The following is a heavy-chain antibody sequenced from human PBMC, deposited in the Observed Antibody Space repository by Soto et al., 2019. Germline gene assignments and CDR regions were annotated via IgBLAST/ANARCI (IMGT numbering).Heavy chain of an antibody. V-gene: IGHV3-7*03. CDR2: IKQDGSEE. D-gene: IGHD1-26*01. CDR1: GFAFGAYY. Sequence: EEQLVESGGALVQAGGSLRLSCAASGFAFGAYYMSWVRQPPGKGLEWVANIKQDGSEEYYIDSVKGRFTISRDNAKNSLYLQMNGLRVEDTALYYCARDGFAGAFDFWGQGTLVPVSS. CDR3: ARDGFAGAFDF. J-gene: IGHJ4*02.